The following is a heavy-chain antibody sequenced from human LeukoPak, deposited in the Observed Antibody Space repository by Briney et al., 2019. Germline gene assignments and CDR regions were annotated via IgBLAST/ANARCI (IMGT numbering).Heavy chain of an antibody. V-gene: IGHV3-9*01. CDR2: ISWNSGSI. J-gene: IGHJ3*02. Sequence: GGSLRLSCAASGFTFDDYAMHWVRQAPGKGLEWVSGISWNSGSIGYADSVKGRFTTSRDNAKNSLYLQMNSLRAEDTALYYCARSGPDAFDIWGQGTMVTVSS. D-gene: IGHD7-27*01. CDR3: ARSGPDAFDI. CDR1: GFTFDDYA.